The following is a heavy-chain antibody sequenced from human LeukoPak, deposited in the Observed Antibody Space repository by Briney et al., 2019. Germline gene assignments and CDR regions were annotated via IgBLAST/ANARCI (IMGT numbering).Heavy chain of an antibody. V-gene: IGHV3-23*01. D-gene: IGHD3-16*01. CDR1: GVTLSNYA. CDR3: AKWPEGAMDYFDY. J-gene: IGHJ4*02. Sequence: PGGSLRLSCVASGVTLSNYAMSWARQAPGKGLEWVSGISSSGSGGNTYYADSVKGRFTISRDNSKNTLYLEMSSLRVEDTAIYYCAKWPEGAMDYFDYWGQGTLVTVSS. CDR2: ISSSGSGGNT.